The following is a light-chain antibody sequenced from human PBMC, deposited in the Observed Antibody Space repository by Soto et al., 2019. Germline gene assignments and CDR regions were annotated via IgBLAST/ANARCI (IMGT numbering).Light chain of an antibody. J-gene: IGKJ1*01. CDR2: GAS. V-gene: IGKV3-20*01. CDR3: QQYGSSPPT. Sequence: IVLTQSPCTLSLSPGERTTLSCRASQSISRYLAWYQQKPGQGPRLLIYGASSRATGTPDRFSGSGSGTDFTLTINRLEPEDFALYYCQQYGSSPPTFGQGTKVDIK. CDR1: QSISRY.